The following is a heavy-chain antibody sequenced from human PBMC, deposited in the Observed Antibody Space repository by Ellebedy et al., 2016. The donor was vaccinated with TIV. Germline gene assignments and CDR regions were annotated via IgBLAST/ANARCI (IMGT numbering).Heavy chain of an antibody. CDR1: GFTVSDYA. Sequence: PGGSLRLSCAASGFTVSDYAMHWVRQAPGMGLEWLAFISFDGTNRSADSVKGRFALSRDNLENTIYLHMNSLRPEDTAVYYCARATRLLWFGEFSYYVDSWGQGTLVTVSS. J-gene: IGHJ4*02. CDR3: ARATRLLWFGEFSYYVDS. D-gene: IGHD3-10*01. V-gene: IGHV3-30*01. CDR2: ISFDGTNR.